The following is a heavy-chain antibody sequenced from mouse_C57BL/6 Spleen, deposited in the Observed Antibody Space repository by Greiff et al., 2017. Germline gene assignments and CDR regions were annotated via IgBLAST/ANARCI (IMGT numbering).Heavy chain of an antibody. Sequence: DVMLVESGGGLVKPGGSLKLSCAASGFTFSDYGMHWVRQAPEKGLEWVAYISSGSSTIYYADTVKGRFTISRDNAKNTLFLQMTSLRSEDTAMYYCARAYYGSRAMDYWGQGTSVTVSS. V-gene: IGHV5-17*01. CDR3: ARAYYGSRAMDY. D-gene: IGHD1-1*01. J-gene: IGHJ4*01. CDR1: GFTFSDYG. CDR2: ISSGSSTI.